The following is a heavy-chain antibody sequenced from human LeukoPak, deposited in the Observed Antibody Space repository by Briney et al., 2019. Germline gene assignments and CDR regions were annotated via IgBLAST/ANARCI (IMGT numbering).Heavy chain of an antibody. CDR1: GYTFTSYY. J-gene: IGHJ4*02. CDR3: AARGYRYADPIDY. D-gene: IGHD5-18*01. Sequence: GASVKVSCKASGYTFTSYYMHWVRQAPGQGLEWMGRINPNSGGTNYAQKFQGRVTMTRDTSISTAYMELSRLRSDDTAVYYCAARGYRYADPIDYWGQGTLVTVSS. CDR2: INPNSGGT. V-gene: IGHV1-2*06.